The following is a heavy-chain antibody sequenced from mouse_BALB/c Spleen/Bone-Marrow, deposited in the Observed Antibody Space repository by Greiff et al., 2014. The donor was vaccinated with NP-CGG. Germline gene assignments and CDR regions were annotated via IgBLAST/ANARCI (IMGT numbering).Heavy chain of an antibody. CDR2: IWSGGST. J-gene: IGHJ3*01. D-gene: IGHD2-10*01. CDR1: GFSLTSYG. Sequence: VMLVESGPGLVQPSQSLSITCTVSGFSLTSYGVHWVRQSPGKGLEWLGVIWSGGSTDYNAAFISRLSISKDNSKSQVFFKMNSLQANDTAIYYCARNTYYGNPFAYWGQGTLVTVSA. CDR3: ARNTYYGNPFAY. V-gene: IGHV2-2*02.